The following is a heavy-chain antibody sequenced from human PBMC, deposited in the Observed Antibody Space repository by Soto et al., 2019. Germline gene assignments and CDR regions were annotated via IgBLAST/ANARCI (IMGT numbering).Heavy chain of an antibody. Sequence: QVQLQQWGAGLLKPSETLSLTCAVYGGSFSGYDWTWIRQPPGTGLEWIGEINHSGSTNYNPSLKSRVTISVDTSKNQFSQKLTSVTAADTAVYYCARDKITGLFDYWGQGTLVTVSS. CDR2: INHSGST. D-gene: IGHD2-8*02. CDR3: ARDKITGLFDY. CDR1: GGSFSGYD. V-gene: IGHV4-34*01. J-gene: IGHJ4*02.